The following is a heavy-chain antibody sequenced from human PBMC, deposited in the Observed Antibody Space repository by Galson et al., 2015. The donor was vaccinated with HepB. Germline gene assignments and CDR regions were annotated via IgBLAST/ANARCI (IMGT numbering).Heavy chain of an antibody. Sequence: SVKVSCKASGCTFSNYAISWVRQAPGQGLEWMGGVIPIFGTANYAQKFQGRVTITADESTSTAYMELSSLRSEDTAVFYCARGWVVAGSSTTYAYWGQGTLVTVSS. CDR1: GCTFSNYA. D-gene: IGHD2-15*01. CDR2: VIPIFGTA. CDR3: ARGWVVAGSSTTYAY. J-gene: IGHJ4*02. V-gene: IGHV1-69*13.